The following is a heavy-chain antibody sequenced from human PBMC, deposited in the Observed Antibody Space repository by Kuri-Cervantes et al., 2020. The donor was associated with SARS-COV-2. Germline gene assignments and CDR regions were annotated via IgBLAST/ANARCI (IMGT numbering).Heavy chain of an antibody. V-gene: IGHV3-7*01. Sequence: GESLKISCAASGFTFSSYWMSWVRQAPGKGLEWVANIKQDGSEKYYVGSVKGRFTISRDNAKNSLYLQMDSLRAEDTAVYYCARDGWGSTSHNWFDPWGQGTLVTVSS. J-gene: IGHJ5*02. CDR3: ARDGWGSTSHNWFDP. CDR1: GFTFSSYW. CDR2: IKQDGSEK. D-gene: IGHD2-2*01.